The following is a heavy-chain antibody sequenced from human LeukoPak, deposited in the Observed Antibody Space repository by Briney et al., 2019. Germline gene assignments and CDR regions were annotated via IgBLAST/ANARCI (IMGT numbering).Heavy chain of an antibody. CDR2: IYTSGST. V-gene: IGHV4-4*07. D-gene: IGHD4-17*01. CDR1: GYSISSGYY. CDR3: ARDHSLASDYGDYGDWFDP. Sequence: SETLSLTCTVSGYSISSGYYWSWIRQPAGKGLEWIGRIYTSGSTNYNPSLKSRVTMSVDTSKNQFSLKLSSVTAADTAVYYCARDHSLASDYGDYGDWFDPWGQGTLVTVSS. J-gene: IGHJ5*02.